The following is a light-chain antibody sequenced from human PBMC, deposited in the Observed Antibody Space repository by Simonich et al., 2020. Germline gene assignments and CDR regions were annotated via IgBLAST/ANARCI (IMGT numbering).Light chain of an antibody. Sequence: DIKMTQSPSSLSASLGNRVTITCRASQSISSYLNCYQQKPGKAHKLLLYAASSLQSGVPSRFSGSGSGTDFTLTISSLQPEDFATYYCQQSYSTPLTFGGGTKVEIK. CDR1: QSISSY. CDR2: AAS. CDR3: QQSYSTPLT. J-gene: IGKJ4*01. V-gene: IGKV1-39*01.